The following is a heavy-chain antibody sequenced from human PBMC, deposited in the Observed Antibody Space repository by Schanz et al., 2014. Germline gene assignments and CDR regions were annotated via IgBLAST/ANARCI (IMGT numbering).Heavy chain of an antibody. D-gene: IGHD3-3*01. CDR1: GDTLSSYG. CDR3: ARGNTIFGVVILGWLDP. Sequence: QVQLVQSGAEVKKPGSSVTVSCKASGDTLSSYGISWVRQAPGQGLEWMGRIIPNLGSANYAQKFQGRVTINADKSTSTVYMELSSLRSEDTAIYYCARGNTIFGVVILGWLDPWGQGTLVTVSS. CDR2: IIPNLGSA. V-gene: IGHV1-69*04. J-gene: IGHJ5*02.